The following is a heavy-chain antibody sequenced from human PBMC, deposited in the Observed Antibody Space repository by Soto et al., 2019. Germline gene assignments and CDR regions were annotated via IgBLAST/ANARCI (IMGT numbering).Heavy chain of an antibody. CDR3: ARGSHPHYLTFDY. Sequence: QVQLQESVPGLVKPSQTLSLTCTVSGDSISSGGYYWSWIRQHPGKGLEWIGYIYYSGSTDYNPSLKSRVXXSXDXXKNRFSQKLSSVTAADAAVYYCARGSHPHYLTFDYWGQGTLVTVSS. D-gene: IGHD3-10*01. J-gene: IGHJ4*02. CDR2: IYYSGST. V-gene: IGHV4-31*03. CDR1: GDSISSGGYY.